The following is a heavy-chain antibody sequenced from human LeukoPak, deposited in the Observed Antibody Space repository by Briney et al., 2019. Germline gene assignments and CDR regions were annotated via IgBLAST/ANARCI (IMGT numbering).Heavy chain of an antibody. CDR2: IYHSGST. V-gene: IGHV4-30-2*01. CDR3: ARMDMGNWFDP. D-gene: IGHD2-2*03. J-gene: IGHJ5*02. Sequence: PSETLSLTCTVSGGSISSGDYYWGWIRQPPGKGLEWIGYIYHSGSTYYNPSLKSRVTISVDTSKNQFSLKLSSVTAADTAVYYCARMDMGNWFDPWGQGTLVTVSS. CDR1: GGSISSGDYY.